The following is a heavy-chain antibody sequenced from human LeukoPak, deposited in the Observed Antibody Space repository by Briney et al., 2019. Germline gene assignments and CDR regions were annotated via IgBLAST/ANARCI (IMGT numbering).Heavy chain of an antibody. CDR1: GGSISSTSYY. J-gene: IGHJ5*02. Sequence: KASETLSLTRTVSGGSISSTSYYWGWIRQPPGKGLEWIGTIYYSGNTYYNPSLKSRVTISVDTSNNQFSLKLTSVTAAETAVYYCARGLITASKAWFDPWGQGTLVTVSS. V-gene: IGHV4-39*07. D-gene: IGHD1-20*01. CDR2: IYYSGNT. CDR3: ARGLITASKAWFDP.